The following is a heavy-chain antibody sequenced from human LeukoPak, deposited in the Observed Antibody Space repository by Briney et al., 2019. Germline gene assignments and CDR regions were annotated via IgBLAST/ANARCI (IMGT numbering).Heavy chain of an antibody. V-gene: IGHV3-49*04. CDR2: IRSKAYGGTT. CDR1: GFTFSSYA. Sequence: PGGSLRLSCAASGFTFSSYAMSWVRQAPGKGLEWVGFIRSKAYGGTTEYAASVKGRFTISRDDSKSIAYLQMNSLKTEDTAVYYCTSPGIAAAGTVGAFDIWGQGTMDTVSS. CDR3: TSPGIAAAGTVGAFDI. J-gene: IGHJ3*02. D-gene: IGHD6-13*01.